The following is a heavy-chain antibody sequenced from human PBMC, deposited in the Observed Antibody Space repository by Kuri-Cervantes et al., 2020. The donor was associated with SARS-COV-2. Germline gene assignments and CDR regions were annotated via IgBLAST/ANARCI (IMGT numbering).Heavy chain of an antibody. CDR2: ISGSGGST. D-gene: IGHD4-17*01. V-gene: IGHV3-23*01. J-gene: IGHJ4*02. CDR1: GFTFSSYA. Sequence: LSLTYAASGFTFSSYAMSWVRQAPGKGLEWVSAISGSGGSTYYADSVKGRFTISRDNSKNTLYLQMNSLRAEDTAVYYCAKDGGPGYGDYVYFDYWGQGTLVTVSS. CDR3: AKDGGPGYGDYVYFDY.